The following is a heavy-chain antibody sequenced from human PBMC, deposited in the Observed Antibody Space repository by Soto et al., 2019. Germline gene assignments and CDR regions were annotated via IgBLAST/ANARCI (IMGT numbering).Heavy chain of an antibody. CDR3: ARDLAAAILDY. CDR1: GFTFSSYS. V-gene: IGHV3-48*01. J-gene: IGHJ4*02. CDR2: ISSSSSTI. Sequence: EVQLVESGGGLVQPGGSLRLSCAASGFTFSSYSMNWVRQAPGKGLEWVSYISSSSSTIYYADSVKGRFTISRDNAKNSLYLQMNSLRAEDTAVYYCARDLAAAILDYCGQGTLVTVSS. D-gene: IGHD6-13*01.